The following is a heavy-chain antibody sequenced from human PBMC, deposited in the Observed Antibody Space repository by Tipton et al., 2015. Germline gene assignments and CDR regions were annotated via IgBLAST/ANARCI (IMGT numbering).Heavy chain of an antibody. J-gene: IGHJ4*02. CDR2: FQYSGRT. CDR3: ACQDYDILTRDYQTVDY. V-gene: IGHV4-59*08. Sequence: TLSLTCSVSSDSISKYYWSWIRQPPGKELEWIGYFQYSGRTNYNPSLKSRVTISADTSNNQFSLTLSSVTAADTAVYYCACQDYDILTRDYQTVDYWGQGTLVTVSS. CDR1: SDSISKYY. D-gene: IGHD3-9*01.